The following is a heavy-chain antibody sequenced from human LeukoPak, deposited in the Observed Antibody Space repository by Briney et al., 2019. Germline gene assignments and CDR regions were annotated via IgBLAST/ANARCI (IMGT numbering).Heavy chain of an antibody. D-gene: IGHD3-3*01. CDR3: ARGRITIFGVMVPLDH. Sequence: PSETLCLTCAASGGSISSYYWSWIRQPPGKGLEWIGYIYYSGRTSYNPSLKSRPTISIDTSKNQLSLQLRSVTAADTAVYYCARGRITIFGVMVPLDHWGQGTLVTVSS. J-gene: IGHJ4*02. CDR1: GGSISSYY. V-gene: IGHV4-59*01. CDR2: IYYSGRT.